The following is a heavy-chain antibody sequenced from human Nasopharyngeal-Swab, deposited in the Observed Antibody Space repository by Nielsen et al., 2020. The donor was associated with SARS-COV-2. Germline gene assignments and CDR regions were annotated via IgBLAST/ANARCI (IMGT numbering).Heavy chain of an antibody. J-gene: IGHJ4*02. CDR1: GYSFTSYW. CDR2: MYPGDSYA. D-gene: IGHD3-9*01. CDR3: AITRLTPFDY. V-gene: IGHV5-10-1*01. Sequence: GGSLRLSCKGSGYSFTSYWIGWVRQMPGKGLEWMGIMYPGDSYAKYSPSFQGHVTISADRSISTAYLQWSSLKASDTATYYCAITRLTPFDYWGQGTLFTVSS.